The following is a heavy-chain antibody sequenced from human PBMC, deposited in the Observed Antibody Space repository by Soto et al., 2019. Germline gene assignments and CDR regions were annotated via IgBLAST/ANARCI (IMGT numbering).Heavy chain of an antibody. CDR1: GYTFTSYD. J-gene: IGHJ4*02. Sequence: ASVKVSCKASGYTFTSYDINWVRQATGQGLEWMGWMNPNSGNTKYSQKFQGRVTITRDTSASTAYMELSSLRSEDTAVYYCASRLSYDILTGYPYWGQGTLVTVSS. V-gene: IGHV1-8*01. D-gene: IGHD3-9*01. CDR2: MNPNSGNT. CDR3: ASRLSYDILTGYPY.